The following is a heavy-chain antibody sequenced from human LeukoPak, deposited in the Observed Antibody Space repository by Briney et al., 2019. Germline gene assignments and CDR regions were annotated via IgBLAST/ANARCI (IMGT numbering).Heavy chain of an antibody. Sequence: GGSLRLSCAASGFTFSSYAMSWVRQAPGKGLEWVSAISGSGGSTYYADSVKGRFTSSRDNAKNSLYLQMNSLKDEDTAVYYCARDLSGWYLLDYWGQGTLVTVSS. D-gene: IGHD6-19*01. CDR2: ISGSGGST. V-gene: IGHV3-23*01. CDR3: ARDLSGWYLLDY. CDR1: GFTFSSYA. J-gene: IGHJ4*02.